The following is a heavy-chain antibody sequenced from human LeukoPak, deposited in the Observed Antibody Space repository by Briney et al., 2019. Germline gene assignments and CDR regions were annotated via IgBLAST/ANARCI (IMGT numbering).Heavy chain of an antibody. Sequence: GGSLRLSCAASGFTFSDYYMSWIRQAPGKGLEWVSYISSSGSTIYYADSVKGRFTISRDNAKNSLYLQMNSLRAEDTAVYYCSSWTGYYYYYGMDVRGQGTTVTVSS. CDR1: GFTFSDYY. V-gene: IGHV3-11*01. CDR2: ISSSGSTI. D-gene: IGHD6-13*01. CDR3: SSWTGYYYYYGMDV. J-gene: IGHJ6*02.